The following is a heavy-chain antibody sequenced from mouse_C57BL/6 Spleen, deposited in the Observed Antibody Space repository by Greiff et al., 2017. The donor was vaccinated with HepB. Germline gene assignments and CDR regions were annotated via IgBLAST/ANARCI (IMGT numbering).Heavy chain of an antibody. CDR2: IDLETGDT. J-gene: IGHJ2*01. CDR3: TTYCSGSRGFDY. CDR1: GFNIKDDY. V-gene: IGHV14-4*01. D-gene: IGHD1-1*01. Sequence: EVQLQQSGAELVRPGASVKLSCTASGFNIKDDYMHWVKQRPEQGLEWIGWIDLETGDTEYASKFQGKATITADTSSNTAYLQPSSRTSEDAALYYLTTYCSGSRGFDYWGQGTTLTVAS.